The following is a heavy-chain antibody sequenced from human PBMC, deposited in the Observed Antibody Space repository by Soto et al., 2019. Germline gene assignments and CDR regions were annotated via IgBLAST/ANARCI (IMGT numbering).Heavy chain of an antibody. J-gene: IGHJ6*02. D-gene: IGHD6-13*01. V-gene: IGHV4-59*02. CDR3: ARDEGIAAADLNYYYYYGMDV. CDR1: GGSVSSYY. CDR2: IFYSGST. Sequence: SDTLSLTCTVSGGSVSSYYWSWIRQPPGKGLEWIGYIFYSGSTSYNPSLKSRVTISVDTSKNQFSLKLSSVTAADTAVYYCARDEGIAAADLNYYYYYGMDVWGQGTTVTVSS.